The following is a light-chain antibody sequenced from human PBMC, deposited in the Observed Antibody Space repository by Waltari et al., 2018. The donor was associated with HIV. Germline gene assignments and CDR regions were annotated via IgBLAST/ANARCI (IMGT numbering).Light chain of an antibody. CDR3: QAWDSSTEV. CDR2: QDD. Sequence: SDELTQPPSVSVSTGQTASITCSGDKLGDKYVCWYQQKPGQSPVVVIYQDDKRPSGIPERFSGSNSGNTATLTISGTQAMDEADYYCQAWDSSTEVFGGGTKLTV. CDR1: KLGDKY. V-gene: IGLV3-1*01. J-gene: IGLJ2*01.